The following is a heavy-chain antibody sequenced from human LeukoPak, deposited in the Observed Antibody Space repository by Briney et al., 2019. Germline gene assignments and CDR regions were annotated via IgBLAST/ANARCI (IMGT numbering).Heavy chain of an antibody. Sequence: GGSLRLSCATSGFTFSSYGMYWVRQAPGKGLECVAFIRLDGSNKYYADSVKGRFTISRDNSKNTPYLQMNSLRAEDTAVYYCAKDTGDYYDSSGYYYAGWFKPWGQGTLVTVSS. CDR3: AKDTGDYYDSSGYYYAGWFKP. CDR1: GFTFSSYG. D-gene: IGHD3-22*01. J-gene: IGHJ5*02. CDR2: IRLDGSNK. V-gene: IGHV3-30*02.